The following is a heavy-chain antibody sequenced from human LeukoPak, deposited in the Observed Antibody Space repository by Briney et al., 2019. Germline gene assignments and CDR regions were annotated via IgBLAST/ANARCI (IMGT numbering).Heavy chain of an antibody. CDR1: GGSISSYY. J-gene: IGHJ4*02. V-gene: IGHV4-59*12. CDR3: ARFSGSYIDY. CDR2: IYYSGST. Sequence: SETLSLTCTVSGGSISSYYWSWVRQPPGKGLEWIGYIYYSGSTNYNPSLKSRVTMSVDTSKNQFSLKLSSVTAADTAVYYCARFSGSYIDYWGQGTLVTVSS. D-gene: IGHD1-26*01.